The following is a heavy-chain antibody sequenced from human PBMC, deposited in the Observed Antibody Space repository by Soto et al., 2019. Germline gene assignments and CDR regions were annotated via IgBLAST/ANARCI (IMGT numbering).Heavy chain of an antibody. V-gene: IGHV1-69*13. CDR3: AKNPGYDYDSTGYHFDY. Sequence: SVKVSCKASGGTFNSYAVNWVRQAPGQGPEWMGGIIPIFGAANYAQKFQGRVTITADESTSTVYMELSSLRAEDTAVYYCAKNPGYDYDSTGYHFDYWGQGTLVTVSS. D-gene: IGHD3-22*01. CDR1: GGTFNSYA. CDR2: IIPIFGAA. J-gene: IGHJ4*02.